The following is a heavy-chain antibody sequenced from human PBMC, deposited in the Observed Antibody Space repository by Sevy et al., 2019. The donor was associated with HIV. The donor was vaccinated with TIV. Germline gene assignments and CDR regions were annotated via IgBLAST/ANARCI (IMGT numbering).Heavy chain of an antibody. CDR3: ARPRANYVDHYFFYAMDV. V-gene: IGHV3-30-3*01. D-gene: IGHD4-17*01. Sequence: GGSLRLSCAASGFAFTNYYAMHWVRQAPGKGLEWVALISYDGSDNYYADSVKGRITISRDNFKNTLYLQMNSLTTEDTAVYYCARPRANYVDHYFFYAMDVWGQGTTVTVSS. CDR2: ISYDGSDN. CDR1: GFAFTNYYA. J-gene: IGHJ6*02.